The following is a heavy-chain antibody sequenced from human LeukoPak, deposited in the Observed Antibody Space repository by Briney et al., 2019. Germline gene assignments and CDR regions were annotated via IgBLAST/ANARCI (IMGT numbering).Heavy chain of an antibody. CDR3: TTVRLGQEDDYDNYVGVTSFDY. D-gene: IGHD3-16*01. J-gene: IGHJ4*02. V-gene: IGHV3-15*01. Sequence: GGSLRLSCAASGFTFSNAWMSWVRQAPGKGLEWVGRIKRKTDGGITDYAAPVKGRFTISRDDSKDTLYLQMNGLKTEDTAVYYCTTVRLGQEDDYDNYVGVTSFDYWGQGILVTVSS. CDR2: IKRKTDGGIT. CDR1: GFTFSNAW.